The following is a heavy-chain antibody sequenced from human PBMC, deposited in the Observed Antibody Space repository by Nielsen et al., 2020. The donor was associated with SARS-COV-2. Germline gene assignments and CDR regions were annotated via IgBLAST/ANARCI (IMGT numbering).Heavy chain of an antibody. J-gene: IGHJ4*02. CDR1: GFTFSSYW. CDR3: AKARGIAARRIAAAGDY. CDR2: INSDGSST. Sequence: GESLKISCAASGFTFSSYWMHWVRQAPGKGLVWVSRINSDGSSTSYADSVKGRFTISRDNSKNTLYLQMNSLRAEDTAVYYCAKARGIAARRIAAAGDYWGQGTLVTVSS. D-gene: IGHD6-13*01. V-gene: IGHV3-74*01.